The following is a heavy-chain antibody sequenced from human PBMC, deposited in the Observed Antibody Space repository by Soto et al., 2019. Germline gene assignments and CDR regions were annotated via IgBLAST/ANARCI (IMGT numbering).Heavy chain of an antibody. CDR1: GFTFSDYY. J-gene: IGHJ5*02. CDR2: ISSSSSYT. V-gene: IGHV3-11*06. Sequence: PGGSLRLSCAASGFTFSDYYMSWIRQAPGKGLEWVSYISSSSSYTNYADSVKGRFTISRDNAKNSLYLQMNSLRAEDTAVYYCARDVGDFWSGYSHWFDPWGQGTLVTVSS. CDR3: ARDVGDFWSGYSHWFDP. D-gene: IGHD3-3*01.